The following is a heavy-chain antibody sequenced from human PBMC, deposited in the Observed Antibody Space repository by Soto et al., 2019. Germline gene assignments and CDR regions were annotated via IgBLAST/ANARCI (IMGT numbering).Heavy chain of an antibody. CDR3: ARDAHFGFDP. J-gene: IGHJ5*02. CDR1: GYSISSGYY. V-gene: IGHV4-38-2*02. CDR2: IYHSGST. Sequence: SETLSLTCAVSGYSISSGYYWGWIRQPPGKGLEWIGSIYHSGSTYNNPSLKSRVTISVDTSKNQFSLKLSSVTAADTAVYYCARDAHFGFDPWGQGTLVTVSS.